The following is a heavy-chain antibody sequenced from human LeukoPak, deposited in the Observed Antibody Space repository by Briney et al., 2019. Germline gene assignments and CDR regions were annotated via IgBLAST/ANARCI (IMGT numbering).Heavy chain of an antibody. CDR2: IYSSGST. CDR3: ARAGGYDSSGYYRNWFDP. Sequence: KTSETLSLTCTVSGGSISSYYWSWIRQPAGKGLEWIGRIYSSGSTNYNPSLKSRVTMSVDTSKNQFSLKLRSVTAADTAVYYCARAGGYDSSGYYRNWFDPWGQGTLVTVSS. D-gene: IGHD3-22*01. V-gene: IGHV4-4*07. J-gene: IGHJ5*02. CDR1: GGSISSYY.